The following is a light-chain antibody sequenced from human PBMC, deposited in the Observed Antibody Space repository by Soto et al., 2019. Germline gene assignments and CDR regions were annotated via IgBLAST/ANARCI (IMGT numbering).Light chain of an antibody. CDR3: QQYYSTPPT. CDR2: WAS. CDR1: QSVLYSSNNKNN. V-gene: IGKV4-1*01. J-gene: IGKJ1*01. Sequence: DIVMTKSPDSLAVSLGERATINCKSSQSVLYSSNNKNNLAWYQQKPGQPPKLLIYWASTRESGVPDRFSGSGSGTDFTLTISSLQAEDVAVYYCQQYYSTPPTFGQGTKVEIK.